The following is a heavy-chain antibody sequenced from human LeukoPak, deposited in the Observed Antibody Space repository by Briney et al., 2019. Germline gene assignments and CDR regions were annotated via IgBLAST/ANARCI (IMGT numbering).Heavy chain of an antibody. Sequence: GGSLRLSCAASGFTFDDYAMHWVRQAPGKGLEWVSGISWNSGSIGYVDSVKGRFTISRDNAKNSLYLQMNSLRAEDTAVYYCARDSGRGYFDYWGQGTLVTVSS. CDR2: ISWNSGSI. CDR1: GFTFDDYA. D-gene: IGHD1-26*01. CDR3: ARDSGRGYFDY. J-gene: IGHJ4*02. V-gene: IGHV3-9*01.